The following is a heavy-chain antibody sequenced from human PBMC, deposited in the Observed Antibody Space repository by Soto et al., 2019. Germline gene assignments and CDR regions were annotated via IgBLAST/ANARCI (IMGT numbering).Heavy chain of an antibody. CDR1: GGTFTTYD. V-gene: IGHV1-69*06. D-gene: IGHD6-19*01. CDR2: IIPLFDAT. CDR3: ARDRSSSWYNGTFYFDS. J-gene: IGHJ4*02. Sequence: QVQLVQSGAEVRKPGSSVKVSCKASGGTFTTYDISWVRQAPGHGLEWMGGIIPLFDATKYAQKFQGRVTITADKSTGTAYMELSSLRSEDTAMYYCARDRSSSWYNGTFYFDSCGQGTLVTVSS.